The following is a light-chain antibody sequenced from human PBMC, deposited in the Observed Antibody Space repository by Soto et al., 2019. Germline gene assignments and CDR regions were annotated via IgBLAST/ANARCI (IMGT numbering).Light chain of an antibody. CDR2: DAS. J-gene: IGKJ1*01. V-gene: IGKV1-5*01. CDR3: QQYDSFWT. Sequence: DLPMTQSPSTLSASVGDRVTITCRASQRINNWLAWYQQKPGEAPKLLIYDASNLESGVPSRFRGSGSGTEFTLTISNLRPDDFATYFCQQYDSFWTFGQGT. CDR1: QRINNW.